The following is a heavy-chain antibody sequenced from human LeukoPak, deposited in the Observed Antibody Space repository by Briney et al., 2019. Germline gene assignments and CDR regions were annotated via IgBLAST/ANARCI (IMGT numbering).Heavy chain of an antibody. D-gene: IGHD6-19*01. CDR2: FDPEDGET. CDR3: ATAGRIAVAGRPLRNGWFDP. Sequence: ASVTVSCKASGYTFTSYYMHWVRQAPGKGLEWMGGFDPEDGETIYAQKFQGRVTMTEDTSTDTAYMELSSLRSEDTAVYYCATAGRIAVAGRPLRNGWFDPWGQGTLVTVSS. V-gene: IGHV1-24*01. J-gene: IGHJ5*02. CDR1: GYTFTSYY.